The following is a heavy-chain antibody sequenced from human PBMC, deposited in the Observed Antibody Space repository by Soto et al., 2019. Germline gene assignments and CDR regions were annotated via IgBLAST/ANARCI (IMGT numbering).Heavy chain of an antibody. CDR3: ASTPFYYYGLDV. Sequence: SETLSLTCTVSGGSITTAGYSWSWIRQPPGKALEWIGYVYHTGNAYHKPSLKSRVTISLYRSKNQFSLKMTSVTAAATALYYCASTPFYYYGLDVWGQGTTVTVSS. D-gene: IGHD3-3*01. J-gene: IGHJ6*02. CDR1: GGSITTAGYS. CDR2: VYHTGNA. V-gene: IGHV4-30-2*01.